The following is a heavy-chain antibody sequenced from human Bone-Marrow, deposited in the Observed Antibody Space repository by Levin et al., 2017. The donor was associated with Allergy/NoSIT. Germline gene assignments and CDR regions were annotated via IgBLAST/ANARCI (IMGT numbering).Heavy chain of an antibody. CDR1: GFTFSNHA. Sequence: GGSLRLSCVASGFTFSNHAMTWVRQFPGKGLEWVSGILSSGDTTYYRDSVKGRFTISRDNSKNTLYLQMDSLRADDAALYYCAKNNNWETDYWGQGTLVTVSS. D-gene: IGHD1-26*01. CDR2: ILSSGDTT. CDR3: AKNNNWETDY. J-gene: IGHJ4*02. V-gene: IGHV3-23*01.